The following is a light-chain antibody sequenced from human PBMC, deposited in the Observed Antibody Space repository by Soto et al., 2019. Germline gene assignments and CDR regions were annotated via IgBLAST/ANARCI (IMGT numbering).Light chain of an antibody. CDR3: QQYGSSLTWT. Sequence: EVVLTQAPGTVSLSPGERATLSCRASQSVTSNYLAWYQQKPGQAPRLLIYAASSRATGIPDRFSGSGSGTDFSLTISRLEAEDFAVYYCQQYGSSLTWTFGQGTKVEI. V-gene: IGKV3-20*01. CDR2: AAS. CDR1: QSVTSNY. J-gene: IGKJ1*01.